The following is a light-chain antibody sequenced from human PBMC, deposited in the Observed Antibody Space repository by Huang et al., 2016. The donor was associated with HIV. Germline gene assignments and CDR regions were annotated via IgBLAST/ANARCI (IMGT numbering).Light chain of an antibody. CDR2: GAS. V-gene: IGKV3-15*01. J-gene: IGKJ1*01. CDR3: QQYEDWPRT. CDR1: QSVNNN. Sequence: EIVMTQSPGTLSVSPGERVTLSCRASQSVNNNLAWYQQKPGQTPRLLIYGASTRATGVPAWFSGSGSGTEFTLTITSLESEDLALYYCQQYEDWPRTFGQGTRVEIK.